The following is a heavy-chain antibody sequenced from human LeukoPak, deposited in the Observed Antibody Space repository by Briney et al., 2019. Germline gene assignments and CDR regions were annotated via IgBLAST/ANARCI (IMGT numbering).Heavy chain of an antibody. D-gene: IGHD3-22*01. V-gene: IGHV6-1*01. J-gene: IGHJ4*02. CDR1: GDSVSSNSAA. CDR2: TYYRSKWYN. Sequence: SQTLSLTCAISGDSVSSNSAAWNWIRQSPSRGLEWLGRTYYRSKWYNDYAVSVKSRITINPDTPKNQFSLQLNSVTPEDTAVYYCARLTYDSSGYPDSEPQDYWGQGTLVTVSS. CDR3: ARLTYDSSGYPDSEPQDY.